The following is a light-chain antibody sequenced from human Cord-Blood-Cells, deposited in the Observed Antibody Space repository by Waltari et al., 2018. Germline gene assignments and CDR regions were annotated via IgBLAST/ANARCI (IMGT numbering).Light chain of an antibody. CDR1: QSVSSN. CDR3: QQYNNWPPWT. CDR2: GAS. J-gene: IGKJ1*01. Sequence: EIVMTQSPATLSVSPGERATPSCRASQSVSSNLAWYQQKPGQAPRLLIYGASTRAPGIPARFSGSGSGTEFTPTISSLQSEDFAVYYCQQYNNWPPWTFGQGTKVEIK. V-gene: IGKV3-15*01.